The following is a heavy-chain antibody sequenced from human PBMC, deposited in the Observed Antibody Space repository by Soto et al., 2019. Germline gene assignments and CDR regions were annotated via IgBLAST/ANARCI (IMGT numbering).Heavy chain of an antibody. V-gene: IGHV1-69*13. D-gene: IGHD3-22*01. J-gene: IGHJ4*02. CDR1: GGTFSSYA. Sequence: SVKVSCKASGGTFSSYAISWVRQAPGQGLEWMGGIIPIFGTANYAQKFQGRVTITADESTSTAYMELSSLRSEDTAVYYCVRHPLITMIVEGYFDYWGQGTLVTVYS. CDR3: VRHPLITMIVEGYFDY. CDR2: IIPIFGTA.